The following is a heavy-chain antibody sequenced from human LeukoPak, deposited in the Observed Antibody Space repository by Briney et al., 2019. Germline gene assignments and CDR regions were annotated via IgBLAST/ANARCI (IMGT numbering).Heavy chain of an antibody. J-gene: IGHJ4*02. CDR2: MNPNSGNT. CDR3: AREYSSSSGDY. D-gene: IGHD6-6*01. CDR1: GYTFTCYD. V-gene: IGHV1-8*03. Sequence: GASVKVSCKASGYTFTCYDINWVRQATGQGLEWMGWMNPNSGNTGYAQKFQGRVTITRNTSISTAYMELSSLRSEDTAVYYCAREYSSSSGDYWGQGTLVTVSS.